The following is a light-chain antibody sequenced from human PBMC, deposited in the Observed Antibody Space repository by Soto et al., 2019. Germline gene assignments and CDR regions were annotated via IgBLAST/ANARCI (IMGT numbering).Light chain of an antibody. Sequence: AIRMTQSPSPFSASTGDRVTITCRASQGISSYLAWYQQKPGKAPKLLIYAASTLQSGVPSRFSGSASGTDFTLTISCLQSEDFATYYCQQYYSYPPLTFGGGTKVEIK. V-gene: IGKV1-8*01. J-gene: IGKJ4*01. CDR2: AAS. CDR1: QGISSY. CDR3: QQYYSYPPLT.